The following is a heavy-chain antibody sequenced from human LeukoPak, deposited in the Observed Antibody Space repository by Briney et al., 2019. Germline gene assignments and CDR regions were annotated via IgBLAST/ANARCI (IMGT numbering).Heavy chain of an antibody. D-gene: IGHD6-25*01. CDR1: GFNFTNYA. CDR3: AKSPSASGYYYYYYAVDV. V-gene: IGHV3-23*01. J-gene: IGHJ6*02. CDR2: ISGSSGST. Sequence: GGSLRLSCAASGFNFTNYAMNWVRQAPGKGLEWVSSISGSSGSTYYADSVKGRFTISRDNSKNTLYLQMNSLRAEDTAVYYCAKSPSASGYYYYYYAVDVWGQGTTVTVSS.